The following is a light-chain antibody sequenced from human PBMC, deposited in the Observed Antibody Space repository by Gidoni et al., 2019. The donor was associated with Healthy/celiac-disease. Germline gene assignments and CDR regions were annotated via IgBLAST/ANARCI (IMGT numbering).Light chain of an antibody. CDR2: QDS. CDR3: QEWDSSTGYV. Sequence: SYELTQPPSVSVSPGQTASITCSGDKLGDKYACWYQQKPGQSPVLVIYQDSKRPSGTPERFSGSNNGNTATLTISGTQAMDEADYYCQEWDSSTGYVFGTGTKVTVL. J-gene: IGLJ1*01. V-gene: IGLV3-1*01. CDR1: KLGDKY.